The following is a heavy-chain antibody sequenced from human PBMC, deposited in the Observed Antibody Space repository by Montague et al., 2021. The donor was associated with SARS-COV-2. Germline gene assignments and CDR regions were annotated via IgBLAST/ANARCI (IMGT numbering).Heavy chain of an antibody. CDR2: IYYTGST. D-gene: IGHD4-23*01. Sequence: LSLTCNVSGGSINNYYWSWIRQSPGRGLEWIGYIYYTGSTTRNPSLDSRVTISLDTSRDLVSLELRSLTAADTAVYYCARGGGWKRHFDYWGQGTLVAVSS. CDR1: GGSINNYY. V-gene: IGHV4-59*01. CDR3: ARGGGWKRHFDY. J-gene: IGHJ4*02.